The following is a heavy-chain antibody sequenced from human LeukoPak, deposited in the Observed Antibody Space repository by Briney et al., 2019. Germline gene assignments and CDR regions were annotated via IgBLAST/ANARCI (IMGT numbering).Heavy chain of an antibody. D-gene: IGHD1-26*01. J-gene: IGHJ4*02. CDR2: INPNSGGT. V-gene: IGHV1-2*06. CDR1: GYTFTGYY. Sequence: ASVKVSCKAAGYTFTGYYLHWVRQAPGQGLEWMGRINPNSGGTNYAQKFQGRVTMTTDTSISTAYMELNRLTSDDTAVYYCARDLKRTVGATTPSDYWGQGTLVTVSS. CDR3: ARDLKRTVGATTPSDY.